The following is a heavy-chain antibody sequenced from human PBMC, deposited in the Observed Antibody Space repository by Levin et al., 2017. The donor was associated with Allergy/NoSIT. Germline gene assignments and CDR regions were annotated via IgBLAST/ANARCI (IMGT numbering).Heavy chain of an antibody. V-gene: IGHV3-30-3*01. CDR2: ITYDASNK. CDR1: GFTFSTYP. CDR3: ARDSTAVFGSYPYYFDY. D-gene: IGHD3-22*01. Sequence: GESLKISCAASGFTFSTYPMHWVRQAPGKGLEWVAVITYDASNKHYADSVTGRFTISRDNSKNTLYLQMNSLSSEDTAVYYCARDSTAVFGSYPYYFDYWGQGTLVTVSS. J-gene: IGHJ4*02.